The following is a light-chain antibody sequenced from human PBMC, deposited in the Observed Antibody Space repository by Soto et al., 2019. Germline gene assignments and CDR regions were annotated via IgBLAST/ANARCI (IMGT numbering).Light chain of an antibody. CDR1: NGDVGGYNF. Sequence: QSVLTQPRSVSGSPGQSVTISCTGTNGDVGGYNFVSWYQQLPGKAPKLMISAVSQRPSGVPDRFSGSKSGNTASLTISGLQADDEADYFCCSYTASDIWVFGGGTKVTVL. J-gene: IGLJ3*02. CDR3: CSYTASDIWV. V-gene: IGLV2-11*01. CDR2: AVS.